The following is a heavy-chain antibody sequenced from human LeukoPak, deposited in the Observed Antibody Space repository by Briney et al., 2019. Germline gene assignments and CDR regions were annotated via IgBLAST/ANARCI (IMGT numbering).Heavy chain of an antibody. Sequence: WGSLRLSCAASGVTFSSYGMHWVRQAPGKGLEWVAFIRYDGSNKYYADSVKGRFTISRDNSKNTLYLQMNSLRAEDTAVYYCAKDDSGSYDAFDIWGQGTMVTVSS. D-gene: IGHD1-26*01. J-gene: IGHJ3*02. CDR2: IRYDGSNK. V-gene: IGHV3-30*02. CDR3: AKDDSGSYDAFDI. CDR1: GVTFSSYG.